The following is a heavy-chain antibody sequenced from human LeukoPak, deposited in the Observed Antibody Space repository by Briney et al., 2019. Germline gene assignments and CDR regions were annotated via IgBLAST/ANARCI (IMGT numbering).Heavy chain of an antibody. J-gene: IGHJ5*02. V-gene: IGHV3-23*01. CDR2: ISGSGTDT. Sequence: GGSLRLSCAASGFTFTTYTMTWVRQAPGKGLECVSTISGSGTDTYYADSVKGRFTISRDNSRNTLFLQMNSLRAEDTAVYYCAKDRAGTPWAAWGQGTLVTVSS. CDR3: AKDRAGTPWAA. CDR1: GFTFTTYT. D-gene: IGHD1-1*01.